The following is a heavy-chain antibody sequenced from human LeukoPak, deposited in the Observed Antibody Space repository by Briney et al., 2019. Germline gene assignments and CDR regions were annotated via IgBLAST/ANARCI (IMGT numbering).Heavy chain of an antibody. D-gene: IGHD2-15*01. V-gene: IGHV3-23*01. CDR3: AKQLGYCSDGSCYFPY. J-gene: IGHJ4*02. CDR1: GFTFKNHA. Sequence: PGGSLRLSCAASGFTFKNHAMSWVRQAPGKGLEWVSAISNNGGYTYYADSVQGRFTISRDNSKSTLCLQMNSLRAEDTAVYYCAKQLGYCSDGSCYFPYWGQGTLVTVSS. CDR2: ISNNGGYT.